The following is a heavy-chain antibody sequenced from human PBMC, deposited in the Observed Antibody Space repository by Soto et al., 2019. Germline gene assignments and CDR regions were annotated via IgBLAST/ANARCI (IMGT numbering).Heavy chain of an antibody. J-gene: IGHJ6*02. CDR1: GGTFSSYA. Sequence: SVKVSCKASGGTFSSYAISWVRQAPGQGLEWMGGIIPIFGTANYTQKFQGRVTITADESTSTAYMELSSLRSEDTAVYYCARVGGYYGSGSYFNYYYYYGMDVWGQGTTVTVSS. CDR2: IIPIFGTA. CDR3: ARVGGYYGSGSYFNYYYYYGMDV. V-gene: IGHV1-69*13. D-gene: IGHD3-10*01.